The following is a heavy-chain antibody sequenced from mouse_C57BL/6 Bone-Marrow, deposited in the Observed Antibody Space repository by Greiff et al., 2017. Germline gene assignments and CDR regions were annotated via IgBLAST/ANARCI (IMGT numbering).Heavy chain of an antibody. CDR3: ARYYYGSSYVFFDY. V-gene: IGHV7-3*01. CDR2: IRNKANGYTT. Sequence: EVQLVESGGGLVQPGGSLSLSCAASGFTFTDYYMSWVRQPPGKALEWLGFIRNKANGYTTEYSASVKGRFTISRDNSQSILYLQMNALRAEDSATYYCARYYYGSSYVFFDYWGQGTTLTVSS. D-gene: IGHD1-1*01. J-gene: IGHJ2*01. CDR1: GFTFTDYY.